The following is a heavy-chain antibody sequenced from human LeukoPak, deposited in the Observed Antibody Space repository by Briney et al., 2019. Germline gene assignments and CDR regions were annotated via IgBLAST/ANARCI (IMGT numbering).Heavy chain of an antibody. CDR1: GGSISSYY. CDR3: ARDSLYAFEI. Sequence: SETLSLTCTVSGGSISSYYWSWIRQPPGKGLEWIGYIYYSGSTNYNPSLKSRVTISVDTSKNQFSLKLSPVTAADTAVYYCARDSLYAFEIWGQGTMVTVSS. V-gene: IGHV4-59*01. CDR2: IYYSGST. J-gene: IGHJ3*02.